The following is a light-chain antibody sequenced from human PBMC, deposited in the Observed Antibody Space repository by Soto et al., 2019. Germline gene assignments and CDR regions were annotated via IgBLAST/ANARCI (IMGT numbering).Light chain of an antibody. CDR2: AAS. J-gene: IGKJ2*01. Sequence: DIQMTQSPFSLSAYVGDRVTITCRASQSISNYLNWYQQRPGKAPKLLIYAASNLQSGVPSRFSGSGSGTDFTLTINRLEPEDFAVYYCQQYGNFPYTFGQGTKLEIK. V-gene: IGKV1-39*01. CDR3: QQYGNFPYT. CDR1: QSISNY.